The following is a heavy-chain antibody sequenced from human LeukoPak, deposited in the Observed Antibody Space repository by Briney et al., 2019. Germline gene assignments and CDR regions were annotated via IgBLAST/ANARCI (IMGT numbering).Heavy chain of an antibody. V-gene: IGHV1-2*02. CDR1: GYTFTDYY. CDR2: INPNSGGT. Sequence: ASVKVSCKASGYTFTDYYIHWLRQAPGQGLEWMGWINPNSGGTNYAQKFQGRVTMTRDTSISTAYMELSRLRSDDTAVYYCARVLSREDYYFDYWGQGTLVTVSS. CDR3: ARVLSREDYYFDY. J-gene: IGHJ4*02.